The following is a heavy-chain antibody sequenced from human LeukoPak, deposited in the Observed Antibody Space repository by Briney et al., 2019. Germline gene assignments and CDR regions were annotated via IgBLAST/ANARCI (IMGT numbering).Heavy chain of an antibody. CDR3: ARDLSTSSTAYFQH. J-gene: IGHJ1*01. CDR1: GFAFSSYA. Sequence: GGSLRLSCAASGFAFSSYAMNWVRQAPGKGLEWVSSISSSSRYIYYADSVKGRFTISRDSAKNSLYLQMNSLRAEDTAVYYCARDLSTSSTAYFQHWGQGTLVTVSS. CDR2: ISSSSRYI. V-gene: IGHV3-21*01. D-gene: IGHD6-6*01.